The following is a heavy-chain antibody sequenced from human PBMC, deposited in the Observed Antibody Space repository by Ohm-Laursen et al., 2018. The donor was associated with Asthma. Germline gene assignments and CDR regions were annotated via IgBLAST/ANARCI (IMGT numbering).Heavy chain of an antibody. CDR2: ISYDGSNK. CDR3: ARDRGYSSSWYSFDY. J-gene: IGHJ4*02. D-gene: IGHD6-13*01. CDR1: GFTFSSYA. V-gene: IGHV3-30-3*01. Sequence: SLRLSCAASGFTFSSYAMHWVRQAPGKGLEWVAVISYDGSNKYYADSVKGRFTISRDNSKNTLYLQMNSLRAEDTAVYYCARDRGYSSSWYSFDYWGQGTLVTVSS.